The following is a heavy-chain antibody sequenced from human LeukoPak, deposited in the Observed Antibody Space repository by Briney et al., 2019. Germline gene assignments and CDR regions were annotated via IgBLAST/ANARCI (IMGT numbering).Heavy chain of an antibody. CDR1: GGSISSSSYY. CDR2: IYYSGST. D-gene: IGHD3-22*01. CDR3: ARVLYDSSGSPS. V-gene: IGHV4-39*07. Sequence: SETLFLTCTVSGGSISSSSYYWGWIRQPPGKGLEWIGSIYYSGSTYYNPSLKSRVTISVDTSKNQFSLKLSSVTAADTAVYYCARVLYDSSGSPSWGQGTLVTVSS. J-gene: IGHJ4*02.